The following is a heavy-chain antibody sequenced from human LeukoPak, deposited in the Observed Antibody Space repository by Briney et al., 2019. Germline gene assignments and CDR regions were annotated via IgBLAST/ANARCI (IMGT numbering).Heavy chain of an antibody. CDR2: IYYSGST. CDR1: GGSISSDY. Sequence: SETLSLTCTVSGGSISSDYWSWIRQPPGKGLEWIGYIYYSGSTNYNPSLKNRVTISVDTSKNQFPLKLSSVTAADTAVYYCARDAGYSYGSQGWFDPWGQGTLVTVSS. J-gene: IGHJ5*02. V-gene: IGHV4-59*01. CDR3: ARDAGYSYGSQGWFDP. D-gene: IGHD5-18*01.